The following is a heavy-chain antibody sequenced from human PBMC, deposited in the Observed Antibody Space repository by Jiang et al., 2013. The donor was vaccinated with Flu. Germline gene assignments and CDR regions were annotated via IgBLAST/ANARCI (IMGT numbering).Heavy chain of an antibody. CDR2: IRYDGSNK. V-gene: IGHV3-30*02. D-gene: IGHD6-19*01. J-gene: IGHJ4*02. Sequence: IRYDGSNKYYADSVKGRFTISRDNSKNTLYLQMNSLRAEDTAVYYCAKVPGIAVAGTWFHGYWGQGTLVTVSS. CDR3: AKVPGIAVAGTWFHGY.